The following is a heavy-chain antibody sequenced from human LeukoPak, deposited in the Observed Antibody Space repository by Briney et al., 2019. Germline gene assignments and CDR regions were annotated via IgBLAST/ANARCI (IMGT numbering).Heavy chain of an antibody. J-gene: IGHJ3*02. D-gene: IGHD1-26*01. CDR3: ASTGSYRPYDAFDI. Sequence: GASVKVSCKASGYTFTSYGISWVRQAPGQGLEWMGWISAYNGNTNYAQKLQGRVTMTTDTSTSTAYMELRSLRSDDTAVYYCASTGSYRPYDAFDIWGQGTMVTVSS. V-gene: IGHV1-18*01. CDR1: GYTFTSYG. CDR2: ISAYNGNT.